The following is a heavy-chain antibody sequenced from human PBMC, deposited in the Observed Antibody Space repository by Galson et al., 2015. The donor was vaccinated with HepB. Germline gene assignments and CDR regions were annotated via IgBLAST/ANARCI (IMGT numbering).Heavy chain of an antibody. D-gene: IGHD2-8*01. CDR2: INQVGSEK. CDR1: GFAFSGYW. Sequence: SLRLFCAASGFAFSGYWMSWVRQAPGKGLEWVANINQVGSEKFSVDSVRGRFIMSRDNAKDSLYLQMNSLRAEDTAVYYCARGGLNYFDFWGQGTLVTVSS. V-gene: IGHV3-7*01. CDR3: ARGGLNYFDF. J-gene: IGHJ4*02.